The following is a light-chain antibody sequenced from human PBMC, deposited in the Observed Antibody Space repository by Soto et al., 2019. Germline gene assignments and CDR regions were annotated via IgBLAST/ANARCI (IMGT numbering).Light chain of an antibody. V-gene: IGLV2-14*01. CDR2: EVS. CDR1: SSDVGGYKY. J-gene: IGLJ1*01. Sequence: QSVLTQPASVSGSPGQSITISCTGTSSDVGGYKYVSWYQQHPGKAPKLMIYEVSNRPSGVSNRFSGSKSGNTASLTISGLQAEDEADYYCTSFTSARTYVFGSGTKLTVL. CDR3: TSFTSARTYV.